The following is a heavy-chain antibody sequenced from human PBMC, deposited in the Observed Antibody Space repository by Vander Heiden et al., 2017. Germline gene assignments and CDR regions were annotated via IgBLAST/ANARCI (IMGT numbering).Heavy chain of an antibody. CDR2: ISGSGGST. CDR3: AENSGWYY. J-gene: IGHJ4*02. Sequence: EVQLLESGGGLVQPGGSMRLPCAPSGFTFSSYAMSWVRQAPGKGLEWVSAISGSGGSTYYADSVKGRFTISRDNSKNTLYLQMNSLRAEDTAVYYCAENSGWYYWGQGTLVTVSS. V-gene: IGHV3-23*01. CDR1: GFTFSSYA. D-gene: IGHD6-19*01.